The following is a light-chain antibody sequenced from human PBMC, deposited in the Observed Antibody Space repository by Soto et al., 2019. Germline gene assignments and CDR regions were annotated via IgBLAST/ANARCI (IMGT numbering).Light chain of an antibody. CDR1: SSDVGGYNY. CDR3: SSYTSTSTLVI. J-gene: IGLJ2*01. CDR2: DVS. V-gene: IGLV2-14*03. Sequence: ALTQPASVSASPGKSITISCTGTSSDVGGYNYVAWYQHHPGKAHKVMIYDVSNRPSGVSNRFSGSKSGNTASLTISGLQAEDEADYYCSSYTSTSTLVIFGGGTKVTVL.